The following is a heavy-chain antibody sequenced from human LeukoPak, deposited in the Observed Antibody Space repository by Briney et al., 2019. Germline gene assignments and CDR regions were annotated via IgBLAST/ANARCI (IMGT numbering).Heavy chain of an antibody. CDR3: ARLNRYCSTTSCYDY. Sequence: PSETLSLTCTVSGGSVSGGSYYWSWIRQPPGKGLEWIGYFYYTGSTYYNPSLKSRVTISVDTSKNQFSLKLSSVTAADTAVYYCARLNRYCSTTSCYDYWGPGTLVTVSS. J-gene: IGHJ4*02. CDR1: GGSVSGGSYY. V-gene: IGHV4-30-4*01. CDR2: FYYTGST. D-gene: IGHD2-2*01.